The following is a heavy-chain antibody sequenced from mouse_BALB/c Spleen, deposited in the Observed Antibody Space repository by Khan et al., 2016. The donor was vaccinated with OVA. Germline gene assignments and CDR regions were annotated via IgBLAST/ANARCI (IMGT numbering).Heavy chain of an antibody. J-gene: IGHJ2*01. Sequence: QVQLKQSGPELVKPGASVKMSCKASGYTFTDYVISWVKQRTGQGLEWIGEIYPGSGSTYYNEKFKGKATLTADKSSKTAYMQLSSLTSEDSSVYFCSRSYYGSSYFDYWGQGTTLTVSS. CDR3: SRSYYGSSYFDY. D-gene: IGHD1-1*01. V-gene: IGHV1-77*01. CDR1: GYTFTDYV. CDR2: IYPGSGST.